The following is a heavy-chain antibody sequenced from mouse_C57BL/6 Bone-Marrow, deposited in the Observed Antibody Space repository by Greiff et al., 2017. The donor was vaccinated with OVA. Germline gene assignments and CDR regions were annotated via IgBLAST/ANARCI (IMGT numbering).Heavy chain of an antibody. CDR2: INYDGSST. V-gene: IGHV5-16*01. CDR3: ARGDYYGSSSYWYFDV. D-gene: IGHD1-1*01. J-gene: IGHJ1*03. CDR1: GFTFSDYY. Sequence: DVMLVESEGGLVQPGSSMKLSCTASGFTFSDYYMAWVRQVPEKGLEWVANINYDGSSTYYLDSLKSRFIISRDNAKNILYLQMSSLKSEDTATYYCARGDYYGSSSYWYFDVWGTGTTVTVSS.